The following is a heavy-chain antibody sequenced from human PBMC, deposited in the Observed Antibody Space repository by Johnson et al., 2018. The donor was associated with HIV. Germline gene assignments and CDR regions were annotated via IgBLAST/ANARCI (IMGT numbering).Heavy chain of an antibody. CDR1: GFNFSSYV. Sequence: VQLVESGGGLVQPGGSLRLSCAASGFNFSSYVMNWVRQATGKGLEWVLVISGRDGSTYYADSVKVRFTISRVNSKNTLYLQVNSLSVEDTAVYYCAKTPTTYYLDGSAYSRAFDIWGQGTMFTVSS. V-gene: IGHV3-23*04. CDR3: AKTPTTYYLDGSAYSRAFDI. CDR2: ISGRDGST. D-gene: IGHD3-22*01. J-gene: IGHJ3*02.